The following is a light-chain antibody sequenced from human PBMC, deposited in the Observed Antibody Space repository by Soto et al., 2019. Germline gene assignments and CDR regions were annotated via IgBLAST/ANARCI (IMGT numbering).Light chain of an antibody. J-gene: IGLJ3*02. CDR2: DNN. CDR3: GTWDSSLSAWV. V-gene: IGLV1-51*01. Sequence: QSVLTQPPSVSAAPGQTVTISCSGSGSNIGTNYVSWYQQLPGTAPKLLIYDNNKRPSGIPDRFSGSKSGTSATLGITGLQTGDEADYFCGTWDSSLSAWVFGGGTKLTVL. CDR1: GSNIGTNY.